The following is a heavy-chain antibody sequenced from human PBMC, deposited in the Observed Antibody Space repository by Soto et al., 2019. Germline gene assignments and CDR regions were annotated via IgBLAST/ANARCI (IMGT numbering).Heavy chain of an antibody. CDR3: AAGGGLPRYY. CDR1: GGSISSGGYS. V-gene: IGHV4-30-2*01. D-gene: IGHD5-12*01. CDR2: TYHSGST. Sequence: QLQLQESGSGLVKPSQTLSLTCAVSGGSISSGGYSWSWIRQPPGKGLEWIGYTYHSGSTYYNPSLTRRVPISVDRSKNQFSLKLSSVAAADTAVYYCAAGGGLPRYYWGQGTLVTVSS. J-gene: IGHJ4*02.